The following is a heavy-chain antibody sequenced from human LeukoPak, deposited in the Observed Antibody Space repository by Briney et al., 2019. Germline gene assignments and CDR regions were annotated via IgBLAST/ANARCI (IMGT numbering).Heavy chain of an antibody. D-gene: IGHD1-26*01. J-gene: IGHJ4*02. V-gene: IGHV3-74*03. Sequence: GGSLRLSCAASGLTFSTYWMHWVRQAPGQGLAWIARINPDGSIRTYADSVQGRVTISRDTAKDTLFLQMSSLRAEDTAVYYCAREARVGGALQYWGQGTPVTVSS. CDR1: GLTFSTYW. CDR3: AREARVGGALQY. CDR2: INPDGSIR.